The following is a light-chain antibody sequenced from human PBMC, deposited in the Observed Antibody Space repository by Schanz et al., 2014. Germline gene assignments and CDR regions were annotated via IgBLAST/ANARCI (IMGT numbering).Light chain of an antibody. V-gene: IGKV3-15*01. Sequence: EIVMTQSPATLSVSPGERATLSCRASQSVSSNLAWYQEKPGQAPRLLIYSAITRATGIPARFSGSGSGTEFTLTISSLQSEDLAVYYCHHYSMSPLFGQGTKVEIK. CDR3: HHYSMSPL. J-gene: IGKJ1*01. CDR2: SAI. CDR1: QSVSSN.